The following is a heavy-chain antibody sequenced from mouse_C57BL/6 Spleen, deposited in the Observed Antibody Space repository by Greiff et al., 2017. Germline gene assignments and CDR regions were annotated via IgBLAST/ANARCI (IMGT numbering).Heavy chain of an antibody. V-gene: IGHV1-26*01. D-gene: IGHD2-3*01. Sequence: VQLQQSGPELVKPGASVKISCKASGYTFTDYYMNWVKQSHGKSLEWIGDINPNNGGTSYNQKFKGKATLTVAKSSSTAYMELRSLTSEDSAVYYCARLGIFYDGYYDCFDYWGQGTTLTVSS. J-gene: IGHJ2*01. CDR3: ARLGIFYDGYYDCFDY. CDR1: GYTFTDYY. CDR2: INPNNGGT.